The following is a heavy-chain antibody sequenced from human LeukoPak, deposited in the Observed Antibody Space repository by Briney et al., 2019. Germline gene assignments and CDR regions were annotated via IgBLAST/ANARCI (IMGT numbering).Heavy chain of an antibody. Sequence: SETLSLTRTVSGGSISSYYWSWIRQPPGKGLEWIGYIYYSGSTNYNPSLKSRVTISVDTSKNQFSLKLSSVTAADTAVYYCAGGTTVTRFYYGMDVWGQGTTVTVSS. J-gene: IGHJ6*02. V-gene: IGHV4-59*08. CDR2: IYYSGST. CDR1: GGSISSYY. CDR3: AGGTTVTRFYYGMDV. D-gene: IGHD4-17*01.